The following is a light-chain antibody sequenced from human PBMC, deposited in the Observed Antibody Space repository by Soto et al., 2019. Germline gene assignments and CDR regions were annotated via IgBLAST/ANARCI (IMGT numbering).Light chain of an antibody. J-gene: IGKJ2*01. CDR2: DAS. V-gene: IGKV3-11*01. Sequence: EIVLTQSPAILSLSPGDRATLSCRASQSVSSSLAWYQQKPGQAPRLIIYDASNRATGIPARFSGSGSGTAFTLTISSLEPEDFAVYYCHQRTNWHTFGQGTKLEIK. CDR1: QSVSSS. CDR3: HQRTNWHT.